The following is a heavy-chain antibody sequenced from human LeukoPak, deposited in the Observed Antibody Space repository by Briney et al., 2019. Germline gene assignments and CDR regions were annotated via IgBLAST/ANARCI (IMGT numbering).Heavy chain of an antibody. J-gene: IGHJ3*02. Sequence: KSSETLSLTCTVSGYSISSGYYWGWIRQPPGKGLEWIGSIYHSGSTYYNPSLKSRVTISVDTSKNQFSLKLSSVTAADTAVYYCARDQRAMVTSARDAFDIWGQGTMVTVSS. V-gene: IGHV4-38-2*02. CDR2: IYHSGST. D-gene: IGHD5-18*01. CDR3: ARDQRAMVTSARDAFDI. CDR1: GYSISSGYY.